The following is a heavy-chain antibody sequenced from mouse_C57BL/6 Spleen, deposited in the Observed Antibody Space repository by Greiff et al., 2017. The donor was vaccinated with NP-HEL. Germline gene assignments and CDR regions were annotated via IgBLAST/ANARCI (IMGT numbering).Heavy chain of an antibody. D-gene: IGHD2-3*01. CDR1: GYAFTNYL. Sequence: QVQLKQSGAELVRPGTSVKVSCKASGYAFTNYLIEWVKQRPGQGLEWIGVINPGSGGTNYNEKFKGKATLTADKSSSTAYMQLSSLTSEDSAVYFCARSDDGYYVGWFAYWGQGTLVTVSA. J-gene: IGHJ3*01. CDR3: ARSDDGYYVGWFAY. V-gene: IGHV1-54*01. CDR2: INPGSGGT.